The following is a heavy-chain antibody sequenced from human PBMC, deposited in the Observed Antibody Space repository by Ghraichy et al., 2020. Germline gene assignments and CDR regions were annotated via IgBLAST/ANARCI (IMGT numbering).Heavy chain of an antibody. Sequence: GGSLRVSCAASGFTFRNYAMSWVRQAAGKGLEWVSGISASGGSTYYADSVKGRFTISRDDSKKTLVLQMNSLRAEDTAIYFCAKGGGNTCYSALGYWGQGTLVTVSS. V-gene: IGHV3-23*01. CDR3: AKGGGNTCYSALGY. D-gene: IGHD2-15*01. CDR2: ISASGGST. J-gene: IGHJ4*02. CDR1: GFTFRNYA.